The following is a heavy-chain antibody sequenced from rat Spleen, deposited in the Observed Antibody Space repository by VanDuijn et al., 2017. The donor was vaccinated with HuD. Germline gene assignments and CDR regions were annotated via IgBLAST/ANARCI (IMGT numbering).Heavy chain of an antibody. Sequence: EVQLVESGGGFVQPGRSLKLSCAASGFTFSDYYMAWVRQAPKKGLEWVATIDYDGSSTYYRDSVKGRFTISRDNAKSTLYLQMDSLRSEDTATYYCATYGGLRNWFAYWGQGTLVTVSS. D-gene: IGHD4-1*01. J-gene: IGHJ3*01. CDR2: IDYDGSST. CDR3: ATYGGLRNWFAY. V-gene: IGHV5-7*01. CDR1: GFTFSDYY.